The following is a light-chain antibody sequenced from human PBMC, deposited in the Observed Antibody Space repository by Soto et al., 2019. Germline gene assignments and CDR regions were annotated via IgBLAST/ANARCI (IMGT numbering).Light chain of an antibody. CDR2: VAS. V-gene: IGKV3-20*01. Sequence: EIVLTQSPGTLSLSPGDRATLSCRASQSVGSTFVALYHQKPGLAPRLLIYVASAMLTGIPERFSGSGCGTDFTRTIRRLEREDFEVYYCQLYGTSLPFGGGTKVEIK. J-gene: IGKJ4*01. CDR3: QLYGTSLP. CDR1: QSVGSTF.